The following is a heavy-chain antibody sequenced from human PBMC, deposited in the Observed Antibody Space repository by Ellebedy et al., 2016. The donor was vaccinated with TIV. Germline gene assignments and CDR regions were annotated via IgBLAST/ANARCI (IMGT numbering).Heavy chain of an antibody. CDR3: ASHLGINTWYSYFDF. CDR2: VHYRGST. Sequence: SETLSLTCTVSGGSISSYYWSWIRQPPGKGLEWIGYVHYRGSTNQNPSLKSRVSMSVDTSKNQLSLKVTSVTAADTAVYYCASHLGINTWYSYFDFWGQGILVTVSS. D-gene: IGHD6-13*01. V-gene: IGHV4-59*08. J-gene: IGHJ4*02. CDR1: GGSISSYY.